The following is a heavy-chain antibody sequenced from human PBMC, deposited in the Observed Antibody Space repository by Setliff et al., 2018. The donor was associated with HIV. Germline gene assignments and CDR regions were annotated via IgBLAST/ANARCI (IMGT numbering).Heavy chain of an antibody. CDR2: ISSSSSTI. D-gene: IGHD6-19*01. Sequence: GGSLRLSCAASGFTFSGYSMNWGRQAPGKGLEWVSYISSSSSTIYYADSVKGRFTISRDNAKNSLYLQMNSLRAEDTAVYYCAKDFHSSGWPYYFDYWGQGTLVTVSS. CDR1: GFTFSGYS. V-gene: IGHV3-48*01. CDR3: AKDFHSSGWPYYFDY. J-gene: IGHJ4*02.